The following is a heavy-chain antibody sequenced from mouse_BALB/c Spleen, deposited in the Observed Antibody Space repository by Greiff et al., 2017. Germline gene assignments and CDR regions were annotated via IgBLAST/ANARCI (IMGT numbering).Heavy chain of an antibody. Sequence: VKLVESGAELMKPGASVKISCKATGYTFSSYWIEWVKQRPGHGLEWIGEILPGSGSTNYNEKFKGKATFTADTSSNTAYMQLSSLTSEDSAVYYCAATGTWFAYWGQGTLVTVSA. V-gene: IGHV1-9*01. CDR1: GYTFSSYW. J-gene: IGHJ3*01. CDR3: AATGTWFAY. D-gene: IGHD4-1*02. CDR2: ILPGSGST.